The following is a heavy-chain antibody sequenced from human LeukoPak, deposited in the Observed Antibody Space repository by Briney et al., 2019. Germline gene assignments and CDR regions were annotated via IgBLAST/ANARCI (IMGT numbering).Heavy chain of an antibody. J-gene: IGHJ5*02. D-gene: IGHD4-17*01. CDR1: GGSFSGYY. CDR3: ATTVTTDNWFDP. V-gene: IGHV4-34*01. Sequence: SETLSLTCAVYGGSFSGYYWSWIRQPPGKGLEWIGEINHSGSTNYNPSLKSRVTISVDTSKNQFSLKLSSVTAADTAVYYCATTVTTDNWFDPWGQGTLVTVSS. CDR2: INHSGST.